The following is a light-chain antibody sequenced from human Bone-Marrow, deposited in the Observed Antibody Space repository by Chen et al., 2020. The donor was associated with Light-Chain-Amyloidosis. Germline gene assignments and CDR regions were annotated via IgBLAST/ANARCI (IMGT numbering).Light chain of an antibody. Sequence: EIVLTQSPGTLSLSPGEGANLSCRASQTISSNYLTWYQQKFGQAPRLLIYGSSSRATGIPYRFTGSGSWTDFTLTINRLEPEDFAMDYGQQYGTSPLTFGGGTKVEIK. CDR1: QTISSNY. CDR2: GSS. V-gene: IGKV3-20*01. J-gene: IGKJ4*01. CDR3: QQYGTSPLT.